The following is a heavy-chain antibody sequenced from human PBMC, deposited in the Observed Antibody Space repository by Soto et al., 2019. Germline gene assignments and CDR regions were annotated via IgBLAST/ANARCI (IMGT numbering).Heavy chain of an antibody. CDR2: IYYSGST. Sequence: ASETLSLTCTVSGGSISSYYWSWIRQPPGKGLEWIGYIYYSGSTNYNPSLKSRVTISVDTSKNQFSLKLSSVTAADTAVYYCARDSKRGYGSGSSPGYGMDVWGQGTTVTVSS. D-gene: IGHD3-10*01. V-gene: IGHV4-59*01. CDR1: GGSISSYY. J-gene: IGHJ6*02. CDR3: ARDSKRGYGSGSSPGYGMDV.